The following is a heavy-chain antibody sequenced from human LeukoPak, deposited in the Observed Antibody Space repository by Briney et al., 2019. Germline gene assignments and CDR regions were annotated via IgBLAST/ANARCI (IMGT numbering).Heavy chain of an antibody. D-gene: IGHD1-14*01. Sequence: GGSLRLSCAASGFTFSTYDMHWVRQAPGKGLEWVAIISYDGSDKYYADSVKGRFTISRDNSKNTLYLQMNSLRAEDTAVYYCARAASGESALLSRGNYYYYGMDVWGQGTTVTVSS. V-gene: IGHV3-30*03. J-gene: IGHJ6*02. CDR3: ARAASGESALLSRGNYYYYGMDV. CDR1: GFTFSTYD. CDR2: ISYDGSDK.